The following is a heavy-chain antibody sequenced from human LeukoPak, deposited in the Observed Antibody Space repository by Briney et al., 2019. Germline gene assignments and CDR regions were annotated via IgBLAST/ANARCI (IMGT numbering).Heavy chain of an antibody. CDR1: GYSFTSYW. CDR3: ARKGMRGSSYYYYGMDV. D-gene: IGHD1-26*01. J-gene: IGHJ6*02. Sequence: GESLKISCKGSGYSFTSYWIGWVRQMPGKGLEWMGIIYPGDSATRYSPSFRGQVTISADKSISTAYLQWSSLKASDTAMYYCARKGMRGSSYYYYGMDVWGQGTTVTVSS. CDR2: IYPGDSAT. V-gene: IGHV5-51*01.